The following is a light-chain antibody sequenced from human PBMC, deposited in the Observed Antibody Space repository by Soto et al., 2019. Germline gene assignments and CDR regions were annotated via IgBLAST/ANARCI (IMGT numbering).Light chain of an antibody. J-gene: IGKJ2*01. Sequence: EIVLTQSPATLSLSPGERATLSCRASQSVSSSYLAWYKQKPGQAPRLLIYGASSRPTGIPDRFGVSGSWTGFTLTISRLEPEDCAVYYCEQYGSSPIYTFGQGTEVESK. CDR1: QSVSSSY. V-gene: IGKV3-20*01. CDR3: EQYGSSPIYT. CDR2: GAS.